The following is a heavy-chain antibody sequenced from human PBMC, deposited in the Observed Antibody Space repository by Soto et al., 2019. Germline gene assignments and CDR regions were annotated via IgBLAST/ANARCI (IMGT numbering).Heavy chain of an antibody. CDR2: INHSEST. J-gene: IGHJ5*02. V-gene: IGHV4-34*01. CDR3: ASRYCSGGSCRRNWFDP. Sequence: SETLSLTCAVYGGSFSGYYWSWIRQPPGKGLEWIGEINHSESTNYNPSLKSRDTISVDTSKNQFSLKLSSVTAADTALYYCASRYCSGGSCRRNWFDPWGQGTLVTVSS. CDR1: GGSFSGYY. D-gene: IGHD2-15*01.